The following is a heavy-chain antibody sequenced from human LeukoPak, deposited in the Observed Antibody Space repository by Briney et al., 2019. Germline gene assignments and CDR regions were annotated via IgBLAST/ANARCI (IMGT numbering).Heavy chain of an antibody. Sequence: GGSLRLSCAASGFTFSSYAMHWVRQAPGKGLEYVSAISSNGGSTYYANSVKGRFTISRDNSKNTLYLQMGSLRAEDMAVYYCAKSSYYDSSGYQSSWGQGTLVTVSS. CDR2: ISSNGGST. CDR3: AKSSYYDSSGYQSS. J-gene: IGHJ5*02. D-gene: IGHD3-22*01. CDR1: GFTFSSYA. V-gene: IGHV3-64*01.